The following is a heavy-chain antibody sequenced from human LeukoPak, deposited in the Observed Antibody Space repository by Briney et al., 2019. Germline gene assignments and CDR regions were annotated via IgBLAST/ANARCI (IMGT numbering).Heavy chain of an antibody. D-gene: IGHD1-1*01. CDR2: FAPEDGEA. CDR1: GNTLTELS. V-gene: IGHV1-24*01. CDR3: TTGRRYQLYDY. J-gene: IGHJ4*02. Sequence: EASVKVSCKVFGNTLTELSMHWVRQAPGKGLESMGSFAPEDGEAIYAQQFQGRLTMTEDTSTDTAYMELSSLTSEDTAVYYCTTGRRYQLYDYWGQGTLVTVSS.